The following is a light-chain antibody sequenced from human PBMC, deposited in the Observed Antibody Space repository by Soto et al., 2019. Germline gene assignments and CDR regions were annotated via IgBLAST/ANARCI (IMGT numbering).Light chain of an antibody. V-gene: IGKV3-15*01. CDR1: QNVNFN. J-gene: IGKJ2*01. Sequence: EIVMTQSPATLSVSPGERVTLSCRASQNVNFNVAWYQQKVGQAPRLLISGASTRASGVPSRFSGSGSGTEFTLTISGLQSEDFAIYYCQQYNNWPRTFGQGTNLEI. CDR3: QQYNNWPRT. CDR2: GAS.